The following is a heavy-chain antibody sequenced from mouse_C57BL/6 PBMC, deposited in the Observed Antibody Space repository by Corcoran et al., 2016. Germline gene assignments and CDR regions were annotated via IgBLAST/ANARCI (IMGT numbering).Heavy chain of an antibody. V-gene: IGHV1-80*01. CDR1: GYAFSSYW. D-gene: IGHD3-2*02. CDR3: ASPSDSSGYYYAMDY. Sequence: QVQLQQSGAELVKPGASVKISCKASGYAFSSYWMNWVKQRPGKGLEWIGQIYPGDGDTNYNGKFKGKATLTADNSSSTAYMQLSSLTSEDSAVYFCASPSDSSGYYYAMDYWGQGTSVTVSS. J-gene: IGHJ4*01. CDR2: IYPGDGDT.